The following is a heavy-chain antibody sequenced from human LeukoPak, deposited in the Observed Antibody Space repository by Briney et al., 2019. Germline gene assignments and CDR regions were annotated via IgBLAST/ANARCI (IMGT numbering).Heavy chain of an antibody. D-gene: IGHD1-26*01. CDR1: GYSFTSYW. CDR2: IYPGDSDT. CDR3: ARPRIATGSTIPPDY. J-gene: IGHJ4*02. Sequence: GESLKISCKGSGYSFTSYWIGWVRQMPGKSLEWMGIIYPGDSDTRYSPSFQGQVTISADKSISTAYLQWSSLKASDTAMYYCARPRIATGSTIPPDYWGQGTLVTVSS. V-gene: IGHV5-51*01.